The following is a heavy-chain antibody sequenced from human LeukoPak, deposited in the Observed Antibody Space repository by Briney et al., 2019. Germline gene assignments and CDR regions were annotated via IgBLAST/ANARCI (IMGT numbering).Heavy chain of an antibody. CDR3: TRHQYSGYEGYWFDP. Sequence: PGGSLRLSCAASGFTFSGSAMHWVRQASGKGLEWVGRIRSKANSYATAYAASVKGRFTISRDDSKNTAYLQMNSLKAEDTAVYYCTRHQYSGYEGYWFDPWGQGTLVTVSS. V-gene: IGHV3-73*01. D-gene: IGHD5-12*01. CDR1: GFTFSGSA. CDR2: IRSKANSYAT. J-gene: IGHJ5*02.